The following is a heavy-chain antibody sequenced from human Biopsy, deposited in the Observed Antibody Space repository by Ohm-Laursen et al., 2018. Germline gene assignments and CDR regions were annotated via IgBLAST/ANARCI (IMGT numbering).Heavy chain of an antibody. CDR2: NIPILGTG. Sequence: ASVKVSCKAPGGTLSNYGVNWVRQAPGQGLEWLGGNIPILGTGNYAQKFQDRVTVAADTSTSTATMELRSLRSDDTAVYYCATKLTGYFHHWGQGILVIISS. CDR1: GGTLSNYG. V-gene: IGHV1-69*06. CDR3: ATKLTGYFHH. J-gene: IGHJ1*01. D-gene: IGHD3-9*01.